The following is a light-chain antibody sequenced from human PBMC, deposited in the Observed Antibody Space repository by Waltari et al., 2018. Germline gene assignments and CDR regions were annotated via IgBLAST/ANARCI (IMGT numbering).Light chain of an antibody. CDR2: WAS. Sequence: DFVMTQSPHSLAVSLGERATTNCKSSQSILYRSNNQNYLAWYQQKPGQPPKLLIYWASVRESGVPGRFSGSGSGTDFTLTISSLQAEDVAVYYCQQYYSTPYTFGQGTKLEIK. CDR1: QSILYRSNNQNY. CDR3: QQYYSTPYT. V-gene: IGKV4-1*01. J-gene: IGKJ2*01.